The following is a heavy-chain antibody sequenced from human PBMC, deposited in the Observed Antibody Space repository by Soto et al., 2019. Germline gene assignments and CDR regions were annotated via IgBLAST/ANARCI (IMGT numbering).Heavy chain of an antibody. V-gene: IGHV3-23*01. J-gene: IGHJ4*02. CDR1: GFTFNNYA. D-gene: IGHD1-26*01. CDR2: IRNSGGFT. CDR3: AKDYFENKGPYFFDY. Sequence: VQLLESGGGLVQPGGSLRLSCAASGFTFNNYAMNWVRQAPGKGLEWVSAIRNSGGFTYCADSVKGRFTISRDNSKNTLYLHTNSLRAEDTALYYCAKDYFENKGPYFFDYWGQGTLVTVSS.